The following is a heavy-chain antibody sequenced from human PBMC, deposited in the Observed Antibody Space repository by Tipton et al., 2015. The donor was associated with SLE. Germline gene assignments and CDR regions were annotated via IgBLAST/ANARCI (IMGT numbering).Heavy chain of an antibody. V-gene: IGHV3-23*03. CDR1: GYTFSLRA. CDR2: IYLAERT. J-gene: IGHJ4*02. D-gene: IGHD4-23*01. CDR3: ARGGAGGIYFDS. Sequence: SLRLSCEASGYTFSLRAMAWVRLTPGKGLEWLSTIYLAERTHYSDSVRGRFTISRDDSKNTVFLQMKSLRDEDTAVYYCARGGAGGIYFDSWGQGTLVTVSP.